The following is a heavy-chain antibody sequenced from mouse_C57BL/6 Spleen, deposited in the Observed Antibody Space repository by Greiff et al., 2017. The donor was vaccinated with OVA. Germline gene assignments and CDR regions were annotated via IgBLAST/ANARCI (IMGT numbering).Heavy chain of an antibody. CDR1: GYTFTSYW. Sequence: QVQLKESGAELVKPGASVKMSCKASGYTFTSYWITWVKQRPGQGLEWIGDIYPGSGSTNYNEKFKSKATLTVDTSSSTAYMQLSSLTSEDSAVYYCARNDYVFDYWGQGTTLTVSS. D-gene: IGHD2-4*01. CDR2: IYPGSGST. V-gene: IGHV1-55*01. CDR3: ARNDYVFDY. J-gene: IGHJ2*01.